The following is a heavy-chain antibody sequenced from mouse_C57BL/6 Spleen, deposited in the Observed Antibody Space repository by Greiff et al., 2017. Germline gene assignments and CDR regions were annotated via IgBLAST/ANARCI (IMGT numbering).Heavy chain of an antibody. D-gene: IGHD1-1*01. Sequence: EVQGVESGGGLVKPGGSLTLSCAASGFTFSDYGMHWVRQAPEQGLEWVAYISSGSSPIYYADTVKGRFTISRDNAKNTLVLQMTSLRSEDTSMDYCGRPYGSSLYYYAMDYWGQGTSVTVSS. CDR1: GFTFSDYG. J-gene: IGHJ4*01. CDR2: ISSGSSPI. CDR3: GRPYGSSLYYYAMDY. V-gene: IGHV5-17*01.